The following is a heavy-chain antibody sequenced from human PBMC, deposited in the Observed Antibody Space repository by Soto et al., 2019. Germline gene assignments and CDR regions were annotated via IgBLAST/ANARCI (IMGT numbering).Heavy chain of an antibody. Sequence: GGSLRLSCVGSGFTFSAYAMSWVRQAPGKGLEWVSVISASGGSTYFVDSVKGRFTISRDNSKSTLYLQMNSLTAEDTAVYYCAKPRGFSSSPLLYYFDYWGQGTLVTV. CDR3: AKPRGFSSSPLLYYFDY. V-gene: IGHV3-23*01. CDR1: GFTFSAYA. J-gene: IGHJ4*02. CDR2: ISASGGST. D-gene: IGHD6-6*01.